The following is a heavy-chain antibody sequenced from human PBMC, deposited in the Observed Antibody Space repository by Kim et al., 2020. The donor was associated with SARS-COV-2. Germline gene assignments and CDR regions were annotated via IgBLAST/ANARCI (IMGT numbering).Heavy chain of an antibody. D-gene: IGHD3-16*01. J-gene: IGHJ4*02. Sequence: SETLSLTCTVSGGSISSSSYYWGWIRQPPGKGLEWIGSIYYSGSTYYNPSLKSRVTISVDTSKNQFSLKLSSVTAADTAVYYRARQGTVPGNYGRGYWGQGTLVTVSS. CDR2: IYYSGST. CDR1: GGSISSSSYY. CDR3: ARQGTVPGNYGRGY. V-gene: IGHV4-39*01.